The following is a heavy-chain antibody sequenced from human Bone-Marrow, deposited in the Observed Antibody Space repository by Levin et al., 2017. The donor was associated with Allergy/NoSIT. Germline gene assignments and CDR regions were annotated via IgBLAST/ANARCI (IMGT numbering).Heavy chain of an antibody. CDR3: ARGNFAGHCSVGSCYSKPYYFDN. CDR1: GFNFNDFF. Sequence: PGGSLRLSCAASGFNFNDFFMAWIRQAPGKGLEWIAYISTSGYSISYADSVKGRFTISRDNAKNSLYLEMNSLGAEDTAVYYCARGNFAGHCSVGSCYSKPYYFDNWGQGTLVTVSS. CDR2: ISTSGYSI. J-gene: IGHJ4*02. D-gene: IGHD2-15*01. V-gene: IGHV3-11*04.